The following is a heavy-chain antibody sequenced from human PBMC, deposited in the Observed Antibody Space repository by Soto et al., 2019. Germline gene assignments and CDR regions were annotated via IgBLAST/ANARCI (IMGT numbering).Heavy chain of an antibody. CDR1: GFTFRSHG. V-gene: IGHV3-33*01. CDR2: IWYDGSNK. D-gene: IGHD4-17*01. J-gene: IGHJ4*02. CDR3: PREGYGGKSPFDY. Sequence: QVKLVESGGGVVQPGRSLRLSCAASGFTFRSHGMHWVRQAPGKGLEWVAVIWYDGSNKYYADSVKGRFTISRDNSKNTLSLQMNSLRAEDTAVYYCPREGYGGKSPFDYWGQGALVTVSS.